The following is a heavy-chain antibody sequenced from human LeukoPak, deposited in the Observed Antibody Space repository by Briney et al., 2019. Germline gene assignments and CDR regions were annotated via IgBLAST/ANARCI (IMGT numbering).Heavy chain of an antibody. J-gene: IGHJ6*03. CDR2: IIPIFGTA. V-gene: IGHV1-69*05. CDR1: GGTFSSYA. D-gene: IGHD2-2*01. Sequence: GASVKVSCKASGGTFSSYAISWVRQAPGQGLEWVGGIIPIFGTANYAQKFQGRVTITTDESTSTAYMELSSLRSEDTAVYYCASRYCSSTSCTNIPYYYYYMDVWGKGTTVTVSS. CDR3: ASRYCSSTSCTNIPYYYYYMDV.